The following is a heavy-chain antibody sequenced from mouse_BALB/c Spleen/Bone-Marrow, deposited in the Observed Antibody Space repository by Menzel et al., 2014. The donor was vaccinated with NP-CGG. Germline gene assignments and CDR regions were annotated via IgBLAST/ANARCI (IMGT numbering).Heavy chain of an antibody. D-gene: IGHD2-1*01. CDR2: IDPANGNT. V-gene: IGHV14-3*02. J-gene: IGHJ3*01. CDR3: ARNGNYGAWFAY. Sequence: EVMLVESGAELVKPGASVKLSCTASGFNIKDTYMHWVKQRPEQGLEWIGRIDPANGNTKYDPKFQGKATITADTSSNTAYLQLSSLTSEDTAVYYCARNGNYGAWFAYRGQGTLVTVSA. CDR1: GFNIKDTY.